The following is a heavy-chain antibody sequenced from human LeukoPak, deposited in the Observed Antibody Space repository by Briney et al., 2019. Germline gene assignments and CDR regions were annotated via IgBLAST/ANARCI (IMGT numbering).Heavy chain of an antibody. J-gene: IGHJ5*02. V-gene: IGHV1-69*05. CDR3: ARESQQLVQGNCFDP. D-gene: IGHD6-13*01. CDR1: VGTFSSYA. CDR2: IIPIFGTA. Sequence: SVKVSCKASVGTFSSYAISWVRQAPGQGLEWMGRIIPIFGTANYAQKFQGRVTITTDESTSTAYMELSSLRSEDTAVYYCARESQQLVQGNCFDPRGQGTLVTVSS.